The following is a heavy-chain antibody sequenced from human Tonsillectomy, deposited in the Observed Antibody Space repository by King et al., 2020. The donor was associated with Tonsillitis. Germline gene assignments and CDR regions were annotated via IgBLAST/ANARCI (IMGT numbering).Heavy chain of an antibody. V-gene: IGHV4-34*01. CDR1: GGSFSGYY. Sequence: VQLQQWGAGLLKPSETLSLTCAVYGGSFSGYYWSWIRQPPGKGLEWIGEINHSGSTNYNPSLKSRVTISVDTSKNQFSLKLSSVTAADTAVYYCARATPITIFGVVIISPPGYYGMDVWGQGTTVTVSS. J-gene: IGHJ6*02. CDR2: INHSGST. D-gene: IGHD3-3*01. CDR3: ARATPITIFGVVIISPPGYYGMDV.